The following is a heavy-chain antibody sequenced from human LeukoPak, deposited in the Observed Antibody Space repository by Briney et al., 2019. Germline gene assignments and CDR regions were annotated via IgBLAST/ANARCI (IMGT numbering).Heavy chain of an antibody. CDR2: VNPNSGGT. Sequence: GASVKVSCKASGYTFTDYYMHWVRQAPGQGLEWMGWVNPNSGGTEYAQKFQGRVTVTRDTSLSTAYMELSRLRSDDTAVYYCARDHCTRTGCHEDYYYGMDVWGQGTTVTVSS. J-gene: IGHJ6*02. CDR3: ARDHCTRTGCHEDYYYGMDV. D-gene: IGHD2-8*01. CDR1: GYTFTDYY. V-gene: IGHV1-2*02.